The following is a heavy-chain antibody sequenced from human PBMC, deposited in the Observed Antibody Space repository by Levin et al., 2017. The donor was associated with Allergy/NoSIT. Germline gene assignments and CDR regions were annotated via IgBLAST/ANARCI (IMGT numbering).Heavy chain of an antibody. J-gene: IGHJ4*02. CDR2: IWYNGNNK. D-gene: IGHD1-7*01. CDR1: GFTFSDYV. V-gene: IGHV3-33*01. CDR3: ARANRNWDYMETGPNFDH. Sequence: GGSLRLSCAASGFTFSDYVMHWVRQAPGKGLEWVAVIWYNGNNKFYADSVMGRFTISRDNSKNTLFLEMTTLRAEATAVYYCARANRNWDYMETGPNFDHWGRGTLVSVSS.